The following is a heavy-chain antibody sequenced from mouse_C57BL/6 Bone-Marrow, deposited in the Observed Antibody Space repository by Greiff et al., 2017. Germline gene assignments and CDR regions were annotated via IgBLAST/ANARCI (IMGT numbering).Heavy chain of an antibody. CDR2: IWWDDDK. V-gene: IGHV8-8*01. CDR1: GFSLSTFGMG. Sequence: LQQSGPGILQPSQTLSLTCSFSGFSLSTFGMGVGWIRQPSGKGLEWLAHIWWDDDKYYNPALKSRLTISKDTSKNQVFLKIANVDTADTATYYCARIAPLIYYGSSDWYFDVWGTGTTVTVSS. J-gene: IGHJ1*03. CDR3: ARIAPLIYYGSSDWYFDV. D-gene: IGHD1-1*01.